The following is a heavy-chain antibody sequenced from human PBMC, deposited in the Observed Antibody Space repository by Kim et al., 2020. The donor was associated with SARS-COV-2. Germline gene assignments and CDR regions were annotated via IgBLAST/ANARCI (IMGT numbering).Heavy chain of an antibody. D-gene: IGHD3-3*01. J-gene: IGHJ4*02. CDR2: ISSDGSDK. CDR3: ASLDFWSGFDY. CDR1: GFTFSSYT. V-gene: IGHV3-30*04. Sequence: GGSLRLSCAASGFTFSSYTMHWVRQAPGRGLEWVALISSDGSDKFYTDSVKGRFTISRDNSKNTLYLQMNSLRAEDTAVYLCASLDFWSGFDYWGQGTL.